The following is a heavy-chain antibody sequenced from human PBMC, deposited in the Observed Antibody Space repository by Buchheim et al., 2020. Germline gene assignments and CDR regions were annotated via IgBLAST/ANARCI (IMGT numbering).Heavy chain of an antibody. J-gene: IGHJ4*02. CDR2: ISGSGATT. V-gene: IGHV3-23*04. CDR3: AKGSRGYTNYYFDY. D-gene: IGHD4-11*01. CDR1: GFSFSGYA. Sequence: EVQLVDSGGGLVQPGESLRLSCAASGFSFSGYAMSWVRQAPGKGLEWVSSISGSGATTFNADFVKGRFTISRDNSKNMLYLQMNSLRAEDTAVYFCAKGSRGYTNYYFDYWGQGTL.